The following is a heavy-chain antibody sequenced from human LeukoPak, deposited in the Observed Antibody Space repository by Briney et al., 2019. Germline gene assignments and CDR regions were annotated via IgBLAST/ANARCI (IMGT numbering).Heavy chain of an antibody. V-gene: IGHV3-11*01. Sequence: GGSLRLSCAASGFTFSDYYMSWIRQAPGKGLEWVAYITSSGADIYYADSVKGRFTISRDNAKNALFLRMNSLRVEDTATYYCASDIVATSGDFWGQGTPVSVSS. CDR3: ASDIVATSGDF. CDR2: ITSSGADI. D-gene: IGHD5-12*01. J-gene: IGHJ4*02. CDR1: GFTFSDYY.